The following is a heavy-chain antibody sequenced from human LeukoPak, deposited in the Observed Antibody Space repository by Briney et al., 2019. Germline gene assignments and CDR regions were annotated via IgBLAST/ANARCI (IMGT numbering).Heavy chain of an antibody. D-gene: IGHD6-13*01. V-gene: IGHV3-30-3*01. CDR3: ARVVDSSSWHDAFDI. J-gene: IGHJ3*02. CDR2: ISYDGGKT. Sequence: GGSLRLSCAASGFIFGGYAMHWVRQAPGKGLQWLAVISYDGGKTYYADSVEGRFTISRDNAKNSLYLQMNSLRAEDTAVYYCARVVDSSSWHDAFDIWGQGTMVTVSS. CDR1: GFIFGGYA.